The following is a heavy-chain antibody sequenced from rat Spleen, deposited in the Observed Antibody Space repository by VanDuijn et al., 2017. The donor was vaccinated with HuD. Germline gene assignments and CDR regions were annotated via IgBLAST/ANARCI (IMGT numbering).Heavy chain of an antibody. J-gene: IGHJ2*01. CDR3: ARFHYNSGYGVY. V-gene: IGHV3-3*01. CDR1: GYSITSSYR. CDR2: INNAGST. Sequence: EVQLQESGPGLVKSSQSLSLTCSVTGYSITSSYRWNWIRKFPGNKLEWMGYINNAGSTNYNPSLKSRISFTRDTSKNQFFLQVNSVTTDDTATYYCARFHYNSGYGVYWGQGVMVTVSS. D-gene: IGHD4-3*01.